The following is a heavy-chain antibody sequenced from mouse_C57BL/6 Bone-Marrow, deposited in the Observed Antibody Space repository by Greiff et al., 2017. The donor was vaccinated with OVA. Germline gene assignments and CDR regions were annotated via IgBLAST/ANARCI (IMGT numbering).Heavy chain of an antibody. CDR3: ARINDWYFDV. J-gene: IGHJ1*03. CDR2: ISSGSSTI. Sequence: EVQLQQSGGGLVKPGGSLKLSCAASGFTFSDYGMHWVRQAPEKGLEWVAYISSGSSTIYYADTVKGRFTISRDNAKNTLFLQMTSLRSEDTAMYYCARINDWYFDVWGTGTTVTVSS. V-gene: IGHV5-17*01. CDR1: GFTFSDYG.